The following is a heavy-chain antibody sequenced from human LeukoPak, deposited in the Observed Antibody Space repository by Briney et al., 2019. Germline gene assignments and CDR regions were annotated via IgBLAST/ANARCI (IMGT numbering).Heavy chain of an antibody. CDR3: AREDDSYYYYMDV. CDR2: IYTSGST. J-gene: IGHJ6*03. V-gene: IGHV4-61*02. Sequence: SQTLSLTCTASGGSISSGSYYWSWIRQPAGKGLEWIGRIYTSGSTNYNPSLRSRVTISVNTSKNQYSLKLSSVTAADTAVYYCAREDDSYYYYMDVWGRGTTVTVSS. CDR1: GGSISSGSYY. D-gene: IGHD3-3*01.